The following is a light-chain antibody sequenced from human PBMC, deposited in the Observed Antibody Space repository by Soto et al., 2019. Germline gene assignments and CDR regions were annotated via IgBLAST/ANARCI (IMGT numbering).Light chain of an antibody. CDR1: SSNIGAGYE. CDR2: GDT. Sequence: QSVLTQPPSVSGAPGQRVTISCTGSSSNIGAGYEVHWYQQLPGTAPKLLIYGDTNRPSGVPDRFSGSKSGTSASLAISGLRSEDEADYYCAGWEDSLNGVGFGGGTKLTVL. CDR3: AGWEDSLNGVG. V-gene: IGLV1-40*01. J-gene: IGLJ2*01.